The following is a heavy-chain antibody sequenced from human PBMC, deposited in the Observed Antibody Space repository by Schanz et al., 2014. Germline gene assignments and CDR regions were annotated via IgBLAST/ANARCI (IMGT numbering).Heavy chain of an antibody. CDR3: VRDGDERLVVIFDQ. Sequence: QVQLVQSGAEVQKPGASVMLSCKTSGYSFNLFGVSWVRQAPGQGLEWMGWISAYNGNMNYAPKFQGRVTMTTDTSTSTAYLELTNLRSADTAAYYCVRDGDERLVVIFDQWGQGTLVTVSS. D-gene: IGHD3-22*01. V-gene: IGHV1-18*04. J-gene: IGHJ4*02. CDR1: GYSFNLFG. CDR2: ISAYNGNM.